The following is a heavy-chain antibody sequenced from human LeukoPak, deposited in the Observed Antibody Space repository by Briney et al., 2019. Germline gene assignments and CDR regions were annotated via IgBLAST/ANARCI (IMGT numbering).Heavy chain of an antibody. CDR3: ARRRTMIVVVPNAFDI. D-gene: IGHD3-22*01. CDR1: GYSISSGYY. Sequence: SETLSLTCAVSGYSISSGYYWGWIRQPPGKGLEWIGSIYHSGSTYYNPSLKSRVTISVDTSKNQFSLKLSSVTAADAAVYYCARRRTMIVVVPNAFDIWGQGTMVTVSS. CDR2: IYHSGST. J-gene: IGHJ3*02. V-gene: IGHV4-38-2*01.